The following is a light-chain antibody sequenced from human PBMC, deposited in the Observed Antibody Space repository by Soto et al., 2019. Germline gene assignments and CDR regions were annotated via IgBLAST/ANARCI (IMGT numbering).Light chain of an antibody. V-gene: IGKV1-5*01. CDR1: QSIETW. CDR2: DAS. CDR3: QQYNTYSPWT. Sequence: DIQMTQSPSTLSASIGDTVTITCRASQSIETWLAWYQQKPGKAPKLLIYDASSLQDGVPSRFSGSGSGTDFTLTISSLQTDDFATYYCQQYNTYSPWTLGQGTKVEIK. J-gene: IGKJ1*01.